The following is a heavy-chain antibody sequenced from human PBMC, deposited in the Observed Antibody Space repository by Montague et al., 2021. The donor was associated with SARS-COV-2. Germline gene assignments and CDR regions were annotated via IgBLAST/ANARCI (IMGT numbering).Heavy chain of an antibody. J-gene: IGHJ6*02. V-gene: IGHV4-39*07. CDR2: IYYSGST. D-gene: IGHD3-22*01. CDR1: GGSISSSSYY. Sequence: SETLSLTCTVSGGSISSSSYYWGWIRQPPGKGLEWIGYIYYSGSTYYNPSLKSRVTISVDTSKNQFSLKLSSVTAVDTAVYYCAGEIVVVTQTHHYGMDVWGQGTTVTVSS. CDR3: AGEIVVVTQTHHYGMDV.